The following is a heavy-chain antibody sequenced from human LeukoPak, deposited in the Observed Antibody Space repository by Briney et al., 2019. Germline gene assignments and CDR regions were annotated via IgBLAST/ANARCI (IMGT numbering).Heavy chain of an antibody. J-gene: IGHJ3*02. D-gene: IGHD3-3*01. V-gene: IGHV3-9*01. CDR1: GFTFDDYA. Sequence: GGSLRLSCAASGFTFDDYAMHWVRQAPGKGLEWVSGISWNSGSIGYADSVKGRFTISRDNAKNSLYLQMNSLRAEDTAVYYCAKDHVLRFLEWLPLDAFDIWGQGTMVTVSS. CDR2: ISWNSGSI. CDR3: AKDHVLRFLEWLPLDAFDI.